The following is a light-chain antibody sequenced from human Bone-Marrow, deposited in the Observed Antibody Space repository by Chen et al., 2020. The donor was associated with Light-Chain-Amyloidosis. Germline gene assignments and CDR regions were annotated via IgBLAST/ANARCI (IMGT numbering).Light chain of an antibody. CDR3: SSYTTSTTWV. CDR1: SSDIGGYNF. Sequence: QSALTQPASVSASPGHSIALSCTGASSDIGGYNFVSLYQQHSGKAPKLILSEVSNRPSGVPSRFSGSKSGATASMTISGLQPEDEADYYCSSYTTSTTWVFGGGTKLTVL. V-gene: IGLV2-14*01. CDR2: EVS. J-gene: IGLJ3*02.